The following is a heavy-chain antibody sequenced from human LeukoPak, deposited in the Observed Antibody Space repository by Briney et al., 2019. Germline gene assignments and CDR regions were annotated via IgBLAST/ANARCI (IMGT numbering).Heavy chain of an antibody. V-gene: IGHV5-51*01. CDR2: IYPADSDT. J-gene: IGHJ4*02. Sequence: GESLKISCKGSGFRFTSYWIGWVRQMPGKGLEWVGIIYPADSDTRYSPSFQGQVTISADKSISTAYLQWSSLKASDTAMYYCARSDSGSPLDYWGQGTLVTVSS. CDR1: GFRFTSYW. CDR3: ARSDSGSPLDY. D-gene: IGHD6-19*01.